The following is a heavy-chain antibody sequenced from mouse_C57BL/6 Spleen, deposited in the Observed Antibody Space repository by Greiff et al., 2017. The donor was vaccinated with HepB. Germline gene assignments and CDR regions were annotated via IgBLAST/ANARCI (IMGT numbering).Heavy chain of an antibody. J-gene: IGHJ4*01. V-gene: IGHV1-64*01. Sequence: VQLQQPGAELVKPGASVKLSCKASGYTFTSYWMHWVKQRPGQGLEWIGMIHPNSGSTNYNEKFKSKATLTVDKSSSTAYMQLSSLTSEDSAVYDCATTVVDYYAMDYWGQGTSVTVSS. CDR2: IHPNSGST. CDR3: ATTVVDYYAMDY. D-gene: IGHD1-1*01. CDR1: GYTFTSYW.